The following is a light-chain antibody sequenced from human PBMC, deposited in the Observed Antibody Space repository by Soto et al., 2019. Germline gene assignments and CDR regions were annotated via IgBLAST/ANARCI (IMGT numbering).Light chain of an antibody. V-gene: IGLV2-14*01. J-gene: IGLJ2*01. CDR2: EVS. Sequence: QSVLTQPASVSGSPGQSITISCTGTSSDVGGYNYVSWYQQHPGKAPKLMIYEVSNRPSGVSNRFSGSKSGNTASLAFSGLQSEDEADYYCAAWDDSLNVVVFGGGTKLTVL. CDR3: AAWDDSLNVVV. CDR1: SSDVGGYNY.